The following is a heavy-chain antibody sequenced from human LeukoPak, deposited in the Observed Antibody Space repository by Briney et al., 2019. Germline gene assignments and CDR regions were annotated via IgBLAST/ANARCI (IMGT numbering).Heavy chain of an antibody. Sequence: AGGSLRLSCAASGFTFSSYAMSWVRQAPGKGLEWVSAISGSGGSTYYADSVKGRFTISRDNSKNTLYLQMNSLRAEDTAVYYCANEYSSSSIIVGLFRWGQGTLVTVSS. CDR1: GFTFSSYA. CDR2: ISGSGGST. J-gene: IGHJ4*02. D-gene: IGHD6-6*01. V-gene: IGHV3-23*01. CDR3: ANEYSSSSIIVGLFR.